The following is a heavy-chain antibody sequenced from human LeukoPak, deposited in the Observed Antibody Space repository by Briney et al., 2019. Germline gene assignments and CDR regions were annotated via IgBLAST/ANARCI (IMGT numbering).Heavy chain of an antibody. CDR1: GFTFSSYS. CDR2: ISSSSSTI. CDR3: AGDSRWGGYGDYGPNLV. J-gene: IGHJ3*01. Sequence: GSLRLSCAASGFTFSSYSMNWVRQAPGKGLEWVSYISSSSSTIYYADSVKGRFTISRDNAKNSLYLQMNSLRAEDTAVYYCAGDSRWGGYGDYGPNLVWGQGTMVTVSS. D-gene: IGHD4-17*01. V-gene: IGHV3-48*04.